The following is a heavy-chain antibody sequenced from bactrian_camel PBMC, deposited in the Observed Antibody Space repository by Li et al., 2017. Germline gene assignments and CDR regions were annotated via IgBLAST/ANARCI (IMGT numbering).Heavy chain of an antibody. CDR1: GFPFSIIA. J-gene: IGHJ4*01. CDR2: ITRGAAST. CDR3: ARDSGWYGGAGYNY. D-gene: IGHD6*01. Sequence: DVQLVESGGGLVQPGESLRLSCAASGFPFSIIAMSWVRQAPGKGLEWVSTITRGAASTYYADSVKGRFTISRDNAKNTLYLQLNSLETEDTAMYYCARDSGWYGGAGYNYWGQGTQVTVS. V-gene: IGHV3S31*01.